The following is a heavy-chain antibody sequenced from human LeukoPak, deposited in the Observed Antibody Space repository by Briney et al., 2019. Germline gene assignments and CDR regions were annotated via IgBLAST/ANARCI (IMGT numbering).Heavy chain of an antibody. D-gene: IGHD2-21*01. CDR3: ARGRAWDAFDV. Sequence: SQTLSLTCTVSGGSISSGSYYWSWIRQPAGKGLEWIGRIYTSGSTNYNPSLKSRVTISVDTSKNQFSLKLSSVTDADTAVYHCARGRAWDAFDVWGQGTMVTVSS. J-gene: IGHJ3*01. CDR1: GGSISSGSYY. CDR2: IYTSGST. V-gene: IGHV4-61*02.